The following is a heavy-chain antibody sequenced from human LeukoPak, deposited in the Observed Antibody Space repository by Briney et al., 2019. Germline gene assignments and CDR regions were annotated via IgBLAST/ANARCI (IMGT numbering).Heavy chain of an antibody. J-gene: IGHJ6*02. CDR1: GHTFTGYY. Sequence: AASVKVSCKASGHTFTGYYMHWVRQAPGQGLEWMGWINPSSGGTNYAQKFQGRVTMTRDTSISTAYMELSRLRSDDTAVYYCAREGHYYYYGMDVWGQGTTVTVSS. V-gene: IGHV1-2*02. CDR3: AREGHYYYYGMDV. CDR2: INPSSGGT.